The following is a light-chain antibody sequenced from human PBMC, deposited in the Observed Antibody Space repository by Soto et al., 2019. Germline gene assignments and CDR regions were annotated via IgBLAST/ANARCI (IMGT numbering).Light chain of an antibody. J-gene: IGKJ2*01. CDR1: QSVYSNF. CDR3: QQYGSSPLFT. Sequence: EIVLTQSPGTLSLSPGERATLSCRASQSVYSNFLAWYQRKPGQAPRLLIYGASSRATGIPDRFSGSGSGTDFTLTISRLEPEDFALYYCQQYGSSPLFTFGQGTKLENK. CDR2: GAS. V-gene: IGKV3-20*01.